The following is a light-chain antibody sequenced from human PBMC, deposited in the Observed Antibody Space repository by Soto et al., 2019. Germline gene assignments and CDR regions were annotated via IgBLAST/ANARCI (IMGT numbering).Light chain of an antibody. CDR2: EVS. CDR3: SSYTSSSNPDVV. Sequence: QSVLTQPASVSGSPGQSITISCTGTSSDVGGYNYVSWYQQHPGKAPKLMIYEVSNRPSGVSNRFSGSKSGNTASLTISGLQAEDEADYYCSSYTSSSNPDVVFGGGTQLTVL. V-gene: IGLV2-14*01. J-gene: IGLJ2*01. CDR1: SSDVGGYNY.